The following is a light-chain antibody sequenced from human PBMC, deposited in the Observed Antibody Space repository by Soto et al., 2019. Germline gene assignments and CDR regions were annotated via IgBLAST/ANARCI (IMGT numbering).Light chain of an antibody. V-gene: IGKV3-11*01. J-gene: IGKJ1*01. CDR1: QSVSSY. Sequence: EIVLTQSPATLSLSPGERATLSCRASQSVSSYLAWYQQKPGQAPRLLIYDASNRATGIPDRFSGSGSGTDFTLTIGSLQPEDFATYYCQQSYSTLTWTFGQGTKVDIK. CDR3: QQSYSTLTWT. CDR2: DAS.